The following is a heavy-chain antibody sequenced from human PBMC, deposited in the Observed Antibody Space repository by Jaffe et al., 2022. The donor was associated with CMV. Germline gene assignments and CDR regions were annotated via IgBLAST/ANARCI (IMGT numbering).Heavy chain of an antibody. V-gene: IGHV4-34*01. CDR2: INHSGST. Sequence: QVQLQQWGAGLLKPSETLSLTCAVYGGSFSGYYWSWIRQPPGKGLEWIGEINHSGSTNYNPSLKSRVTISVDTSKNQFSLKLSSVTAADTAVYYCARERLYYYDSSGYYLPNYYYGMDVWGQGTTVTVSS. CDR1: GGSFSGYY. CDR3: ARERLYYYDSSGYYLPNYYYGMDV. D-gene: IGHD3-22*01. J-gene: IGHJ6*02.